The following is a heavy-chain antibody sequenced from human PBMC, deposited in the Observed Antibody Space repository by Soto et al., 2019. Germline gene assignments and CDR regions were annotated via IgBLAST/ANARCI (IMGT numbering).Heavy chain of an antibody. J-gene: IGHJ4*02. Sequence: SVKGSCKASGDTFSFYTINWVRQAPGLGLEWVGRINPIVSMSNYAQKFQGRVSMTADKSTSTAYMELRSLRSDDTAMYFCAASYGSGYRAFDYWGQGALVTXSS. V-gene: IGHV1-69*02. D-gene: IGHD3-10*01. CDR3: AASYGSGYRAFDY. CDR1: GDTFSFYT. CDR2: INPIVSMS.